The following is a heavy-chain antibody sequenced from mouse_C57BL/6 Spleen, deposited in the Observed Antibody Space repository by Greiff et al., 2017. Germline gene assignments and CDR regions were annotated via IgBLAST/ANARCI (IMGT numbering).Heavy chain of an antibody. D-gene: IGHD2-4*01. J-gene: IGHJ3*01. CDR3: TKQRVVYYEFAY. Sequence: VQLQQSGAELVRPGASVTLSCKASGYTFTDYEMHWVKQTPVHGLEWIGAIDPETGGTAYNQKFKGKAILTADKSSSTAYMELRSLTSEDSAVYYCTKQRVVYYEFAYWGQGTLVTVSA. CDR1: GYTFTDYE. V-gene: IGHV1-15*01. CDR2: IDPETGGT.